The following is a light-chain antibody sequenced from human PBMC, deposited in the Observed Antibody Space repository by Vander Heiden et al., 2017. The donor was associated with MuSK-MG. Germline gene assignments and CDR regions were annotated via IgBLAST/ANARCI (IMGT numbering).Light chain of an antibody. J-gene: IGKJ4*01. CDR1: QSVGSY. CDR3: QQRNSWPLT. Sequence: EIVLTQFPATLSLSPGERATLSCRASQSVGSYLAWYQQKPGQAPRLLIYDASNRATDIPARFSGSGSGTDFTLTISSLEPEDFAVYYCQQRNSWPLTFGGGTKVEIK. CDR2: DAS. V-gene: IGKV3-11*01.